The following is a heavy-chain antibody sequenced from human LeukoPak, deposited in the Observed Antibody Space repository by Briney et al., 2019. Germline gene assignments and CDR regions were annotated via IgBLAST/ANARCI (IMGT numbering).Heavy chain of an antibody. V-gene: IGHV4-34*01. Sequence: SETLSLTCAVYGGSFSGYYWSWIRQPPGKGLEWIGEINHSGSTNYNPSLKSRVTISVDTSKNQFSLKLSSVTAADTAVYYCATEGGDGYNYRFDYWGQGTLVTVSS. CDR1: GGSFSGYY. D-gene: IGHD5-24*01. CDR3: ATEGGDGYNYRFDY. J-gene: IGHJ4*02. CDR2: INHSGST.